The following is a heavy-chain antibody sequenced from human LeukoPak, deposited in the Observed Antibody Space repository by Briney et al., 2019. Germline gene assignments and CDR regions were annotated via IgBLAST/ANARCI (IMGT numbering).Heavy chain of an antibody. V-gene: IGHV3-21*01. CDR3: ARGPGTGRNYNWFDP. J-gene: IGHJ5*02. CDR1: GFTFSSYS. CDR2: ISGSSSSI. Sequence: GGSLRLSCAASGFTFSSYSMNWVRQAPGKGLEWVSSISGSSSSIYYADSVKGRFTISRDNAKNSLYLQMNSLRAEDTAVYYCARGPGTGRNYNWFDPWGQGTLVTVSS. D-gene: IGHD6-13*01.